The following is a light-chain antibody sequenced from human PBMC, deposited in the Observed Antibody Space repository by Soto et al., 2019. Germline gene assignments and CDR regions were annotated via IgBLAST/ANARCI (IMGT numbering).Light chain of an antibody. J-gene: IGKJ2*01. CDR3: QQYNNWPPYT. CDR2: GAS. CDR1: QSISTN. Sequence: VVMTQSPATLSVSPGERATLSCRASQSISTNLAWYQQKPGQAPRLLIYGASIRATGVPASFSGSGSGTEFTLTISSLQSEEFAVYYCQQYNNWPPYTFGQGTKLEIK. V-gene: IGKV3-15*01.